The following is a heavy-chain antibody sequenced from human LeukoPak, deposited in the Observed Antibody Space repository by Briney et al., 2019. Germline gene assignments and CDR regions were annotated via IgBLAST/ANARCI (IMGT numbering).Heavy chain of an antibody. CDR1: GYTFIDYY. V-gene: IGHV1-2*06. CDR3: AVGAAYYYDSSGYPFDY. Sequence: ASVKVSCKASGYTFIDYYIHWVRQAPGQGLGWMGRINPKSGGTNHAQKFQGRVTMTRDTSISTAYMELRSLRSDDTAVYYCAVGAAYYYDSSGYPFDYWGQGTLVTVSS. J-gene: IGHJ4*02. D-gene: IGHD3-22*01. CDR2: INPKSGGT.